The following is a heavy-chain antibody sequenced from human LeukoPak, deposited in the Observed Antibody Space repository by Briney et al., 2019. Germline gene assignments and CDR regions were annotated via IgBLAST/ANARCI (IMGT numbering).Heavy chain of an antibody. J-gene: IGHJ5*02. D-gene: IGHD6-13*01. V-gene: IGHV1-18*01. CDR3: ARVGAAAGAQGKPNWFDP. Sequence: GASVKVSCKASGYTFTSYGISWVRQAPGQGLEWMGWISAYNGNINYAQKLQGRVTMTTDTSTSTAYMELRSLRSDDTAVYYCARVGAAAGAQGKPNWFDPWGQGTLVTVSS. CDR1: GYTFTSYG. CDR2: ISAYNGNI.